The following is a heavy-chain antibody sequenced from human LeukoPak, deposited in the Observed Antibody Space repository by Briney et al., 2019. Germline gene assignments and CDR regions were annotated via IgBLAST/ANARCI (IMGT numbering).Heavy chain of an antibody. D-gene: IGHD2-15*01. Sequence: SETLSLTCTVSGGSISSSSYYWGWIRQPPGKGLEWIGSIYYSGSTYYNPSLKSRVTISVDTSKNQFSLKLSSVTAADTAVYYCARRQVVAATSYYYYGMDVWGQGTTVTVSS. CDR2: IYYSGST. CDR3: ARRQVVAATSYYYYGMDV. V-gene: IGHV4-39*07. J-gene: IGHJ6*02. CDR1: GGSISSSSYY.